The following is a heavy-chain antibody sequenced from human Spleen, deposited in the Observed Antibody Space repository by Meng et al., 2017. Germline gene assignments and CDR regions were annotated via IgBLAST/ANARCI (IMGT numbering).Heavy chain of an antibody. D-gene: IGHD4-17*01. CDR3: ASLYNHNDYD. CDR2: IGTGGDT. J-gene: IGHJ4*02. V-gene: IGHV3-47*01. Sequence: GESLKISCAASGFAFSSYALHWVRRAPGKGLEWVSAIGTGGDTYYADSVMGRFTISRDNSKNTLYLQMSGLRADDTAVYYCASLYNHNDYDWGRGTLVTVSS. CDR1: GFAFSSYA.